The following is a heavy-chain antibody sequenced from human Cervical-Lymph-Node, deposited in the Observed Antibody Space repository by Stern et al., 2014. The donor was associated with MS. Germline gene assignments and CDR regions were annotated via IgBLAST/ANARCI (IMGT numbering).Heavy chain of an antibody. CDR2: ISSSGGT. V-gene: IGHV4-59*08. CDR1: GGSTSSYY. CDR3: ARGYTTSSGRPDY. Sequence: VQLVESGPGLVKPSETLSLTCTVSGGSTSSYYWSWIRQPPGKGLEWIGYISSSGGTKDNPSLKSRVTISLATSKNQFSLNLSFVTAADTAVYYCARGYTTSSGRPDYWGQGTLVTVSS. D-gene: IGHD6-6*01. J-gene: IGHJ4*02.